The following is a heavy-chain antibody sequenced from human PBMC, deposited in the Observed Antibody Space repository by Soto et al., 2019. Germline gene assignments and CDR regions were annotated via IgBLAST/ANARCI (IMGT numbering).Heavy chain of an antibody. D-gene: IGHD5-12*01. V-gene: IGHV1-18*01. CDR1: GYTFTTYG. J-gene: IGHJ5*02. Sequence: QVQLVQSGTEVKKPGASVKVSCKASGYTFTTYGISWVRQAPGQGLEWMGWISAYNGNTNYAQKVQGRVTMTTDTSTNTAYMELRSLRSDDTAVYYCARDDDSGSPGSWGQVTLVTVSS. CDR3: ARDDDSGSPGS. CDR2: ISAYNGNT.